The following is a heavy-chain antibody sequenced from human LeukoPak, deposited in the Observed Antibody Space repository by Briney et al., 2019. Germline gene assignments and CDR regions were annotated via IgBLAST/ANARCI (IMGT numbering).Heavy chain of an antibody. CDR3: AKGSYLWYGDSSFDY. D-gene: IGHD3-10*01. J-gene: IGHJ4*02. Sequence: PGTSLRLSCAASGFTFSSYGMHWLRQAPGKGLEWVAVTSYDGSTNLYADSVKGRFTVSRDNSKNTLYLQMNSLRAEDTAVYYCAKGSYLWYGDSSFDYWGQGTLVTVSS. CDR1: GFTFSSYG. CDR2: TSYDGSTN. V-gene: IGHV3-30*18.